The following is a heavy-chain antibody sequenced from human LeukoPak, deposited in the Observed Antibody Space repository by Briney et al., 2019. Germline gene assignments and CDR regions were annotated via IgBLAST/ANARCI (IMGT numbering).Heavy chain of an antibody. CDR3: AKSRRVVVAASQFDY. J-gene: IGHJ4*02. CDR1: GFTFSSYA. D-gene: IGHD2-15*01. Sequence: GGSLRLSCAASGFTFSSYAMSWVRQALGKGLEWVSAISGSGGSTYYADSVKGRFTISRDNSKNTLYLQMNSLRAEDTAVYYCAKSRRVVVAASQFDYWGQGTLVTVSS. CDR2: ISGSGGST. V-gene: IGHV3-23*01.